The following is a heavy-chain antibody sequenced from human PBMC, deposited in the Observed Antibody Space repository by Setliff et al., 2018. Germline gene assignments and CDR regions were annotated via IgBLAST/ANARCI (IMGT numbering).Heavy chain of an antibody. CDR1: GFSFSSYI. V-gene: IGHV3-21*01. CDR3: AKESGAHYFYYYYMDV. J-gene: IGHJ6*03. CDR2: ISRSSNYI. D-gene: IGHD2-15*01. Sequence: PGGSLRLSCAASGFSFSSYIINWVRQAPGKGLEWVSSISRSSNYISYADSVKGRFTISRDKAKNSLYLQMNSLRAEDTAVYFCAKESGAHYFYYYYMDVWGKGTTVTVSS.